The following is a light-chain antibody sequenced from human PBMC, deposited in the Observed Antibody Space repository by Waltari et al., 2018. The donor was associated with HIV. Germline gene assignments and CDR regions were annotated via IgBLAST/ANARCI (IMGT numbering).Light chain of an antibody. CDR3: AAWDDSLNGPV. CDR2: SNN. J-gene: IGLJ2*01. CDR1: SSNIGSNT. Sequence: QSVLTQPPSASGTPGQRVTISCSGSSSNIGSNTVNWYQQLPGTAPKLLIYSNNQRPSGVPGRFSGSKSGTSASLAISGLQSEDEADDYCAAWDDSLNGPVCGGGTKLTVL. V-gene: IGLV1-44*01.